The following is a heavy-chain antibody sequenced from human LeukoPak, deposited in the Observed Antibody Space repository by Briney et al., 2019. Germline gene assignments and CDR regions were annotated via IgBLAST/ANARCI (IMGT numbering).Heavy chain of an antibody. V-gene: IGHV1-69*05. CDR1: GGTFSSYA. Sequence: SVKVSCKASGGTFSSYAISWVRQAPGQELEWMGGIIPIFGTANYAQKCQGRVTITTDESTSTAYMELSSLRSEDTAVYYCARGLRLGELSSPGYWGQGTLVTVSS. CDR3: ARGLRLGELSSPGY. J-gene: IGHJ4*02. CDR2: IIPIFGTA. D-gene: IGHD3-16*02.